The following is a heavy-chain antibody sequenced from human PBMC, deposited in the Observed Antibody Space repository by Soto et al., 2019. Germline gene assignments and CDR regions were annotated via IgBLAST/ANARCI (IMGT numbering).Heavy chain of an antibody. Sequence: GGSLRLSCAASRFTFSSYATCWVRQAPGKGLEWVSYISDDGASIYYADSLKGRFTISRDNAKNSLSLKMNNLRAEHKAVYYCARENSVQAWLHHFDHWGLGTLVTVSS. J-gene: IGHJ4*02. CDR1: RFTFSSYA. CDR2: ISDDGASI. V-gene: IGHV3-48*04. CDR3: ARENSVQAWLHHFDH. D-gene: IGHD5-18*01.